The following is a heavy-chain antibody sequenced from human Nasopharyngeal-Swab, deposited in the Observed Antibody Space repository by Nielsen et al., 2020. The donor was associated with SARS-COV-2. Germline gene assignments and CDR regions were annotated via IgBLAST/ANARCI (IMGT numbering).Heavy chain of an antibody. Sequence: GESLKISCAASGFTFSDYYMSWIRQAPGKGLEWVSYISSSGSTIYYADSVKGRFTISRDNAKNSLYLQMNSLRAEDTAVYYCARVENTYYYDSSGVNDYWGQGTLVTVSS. CDR2: ISSSGSTI. J-gene: IGHJ4*02. CDR1: GFTFSDYY. CDR3: ARVENTYYYDSSGVNDY. D-gene: IGHD3-22*01. V-gene: IGHV3-11*04.